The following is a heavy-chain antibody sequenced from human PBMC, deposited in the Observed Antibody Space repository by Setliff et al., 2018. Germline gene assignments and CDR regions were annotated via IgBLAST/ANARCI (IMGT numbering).Heavy chain of an antibody. J-gene: IGHJ4*02. Sequence: QPGGSLRLSCAVSGFTFSNAWMSWVRQAPGKGLEWVGRIKSKAFSYATRYTESMKGRFTISRDDSKNTAYLQMDSLNTEDTAVYYCIVAGNYFDYWGQGTLVTVSS. V-gene: IGHV3-73*01. D-gene: IGHD5-12*01. CDR3: IVAGNYFDY. CDR1: GFTFSNAW. CDR2: IKSKAFSYAT.